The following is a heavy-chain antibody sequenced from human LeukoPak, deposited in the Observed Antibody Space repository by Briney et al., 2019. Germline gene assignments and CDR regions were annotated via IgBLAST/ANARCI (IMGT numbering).Heavy chain of an antibody. J-gene: IGHJ2*01. V-gene: IGHV3-30*02. D-gene: IGHD2-2*01. CDR2: IRYDGSNK. CDR1: GFTFSSYG. CDR3: AVIPIVVVPAATLFDL. Sequence: PGGSLRLSCAASGFTFSSYGMHWVRQAPGKGLEWVAFIRYDGSNKYYADSVKGRFTISRDNSKNTLYLQMNSLRAEDTAVYYCAVIPIVVVPAATLFDLWGRGTLVTVSS.